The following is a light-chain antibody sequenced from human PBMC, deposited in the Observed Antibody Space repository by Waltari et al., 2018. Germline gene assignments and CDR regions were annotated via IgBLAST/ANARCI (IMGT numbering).Light chain of an antibody. V-gene: IGKV1-5*03. CDR2: KAS. CDR3: QQGWT. Sequence: DIQMTQSPSTLSASVGDRVTITCRASQSISNWLAWYQQKPGKAPKLLIYKASSLQSGVPSRFSGSGSGTEFTLTISSLQPDDFATYYCQQGWTFGQGTKVEIK. CDR1: QSISNW. J-gene: IGKJ1*01.